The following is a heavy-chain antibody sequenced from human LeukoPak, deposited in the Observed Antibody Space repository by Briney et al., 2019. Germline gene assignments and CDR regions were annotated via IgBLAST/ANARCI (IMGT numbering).Heavy chain of an antibody. J-gene: IGHJ4*02. Sequence: GESLKISCKGSGYSFTSYWIGWVRQMPGKGLEWMGIIYPGDSDTRYSPSFQGQVTISADKSISTAYLQWSSLKASDTAMYYCASWEGYSSSWPYYFDSWGQGTLVTVSS. CDR1: GYSFTSYW. CDR3: ASWEGYSSSWPYYFDS. D-gene: IGHD6-13*01. V-gene: IGHV5-51*01. CDR2: IYPGDSDT.